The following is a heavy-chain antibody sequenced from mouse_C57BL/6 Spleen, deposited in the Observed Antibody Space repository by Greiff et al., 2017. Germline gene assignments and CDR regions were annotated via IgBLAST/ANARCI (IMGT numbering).Heavy chain of an antibody. Sequence: EVQLQQSGAELVRPGASVKLSCTASGFNIKDYYMHWVKQRPEQGLEWIGRIDPEDGDTEYAPKFPGKATMTADTSSNTAYLQLSSLTSEDTAVYYCTTGDYYGSSLYFDYWGQGTTLTVSS. J-gene: IGHJ2*01. D-gene: IGHD1-1*01. CDR3: TTGDYYGSSLYFDY. CDR1: GFNIKDYY. V-gene: IGHV14-1*01. CDR2: IDPEDGDT.